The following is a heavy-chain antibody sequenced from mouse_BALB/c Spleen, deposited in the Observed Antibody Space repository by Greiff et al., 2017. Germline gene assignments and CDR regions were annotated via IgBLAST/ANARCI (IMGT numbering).Heavy chain of an antibody. D-gene: IGHD2-14*01. J-gene: IGHJ3*01. CDR2: IDPYDSET. Sequence: QVQLKQSGAELVRPGASVKLSCTASGYTFTSYWMHWVKQRPEQGLEWIGRIDPYDSETHYNQKFKDKAILTVDNSSSTAYMQLSSLTSEDSAVYDCARYYDRYERAGLAYWGQGTLVTVAA. CDR1: GYTFTSYW. V-gene: IGHV1-52*01. CDR3: ARYYDRYERAGLAY.